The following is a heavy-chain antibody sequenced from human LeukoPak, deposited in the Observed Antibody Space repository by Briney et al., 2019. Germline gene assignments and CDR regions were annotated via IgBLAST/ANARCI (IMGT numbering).Heavy chain of an antibody. Sequence: GSLRLSCAASGFRLSNYEMNWVRQIPGKGLEGVSHIISGGNIEYYADSVRGRFTMARDNAKNSLYLQMNSLRAEDTAVYYCARDTVNGPFVISLDYWGQGALVTVSS. CDR3: ARDTVNGPFVISLDY. J-gene: IGHJ4*02. V-gene: IGHV3-48*03. CDR1: GFRLSNYE. D-gene: IGHD2-8*01. CDR2: IISGGNIE.